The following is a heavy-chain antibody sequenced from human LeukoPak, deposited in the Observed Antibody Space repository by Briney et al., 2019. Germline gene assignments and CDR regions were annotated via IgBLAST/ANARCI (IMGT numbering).Heavy chain of an antibody. CDR1: GGSISSYY. D-gene: IGHD3-22*01. V-gene: IGHV4-59*01. J-gene: IGHJ4*02. CDR2: IYYGGTT. Sequence: PSETLSLTCTVSGGSISSYYWSWIRQPPGKGLEWIGYIYYGGTTNYNPSLKSRVTISVDTSKNQFSLSLCSVTAADTAIYYCARIVFPSTGYSAMGYYFDYWGQGTLVTVSS. CDR3: ARIVFPSTGYSAMGYYFDY.